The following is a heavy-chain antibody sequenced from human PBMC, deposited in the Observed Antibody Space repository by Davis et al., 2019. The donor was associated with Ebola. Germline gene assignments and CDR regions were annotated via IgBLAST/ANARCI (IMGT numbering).Heavy chain of an antibody. Sequence: SVKVSCKASGGTFSSYAISWVRQAPGQGLEWMGGIIPIFGTTNYAQKFQGRVTITRDTSASTAYMELSSLRFEDTAVYYCARQAFMDVWGQGTTVTVSS. CDR1: GGTFSSYA. V-gene: IGHV1-69*05. J-gene: IGHJ6*02. CDR3: ARQAFMDV. CDR2: IIPIFGTT.